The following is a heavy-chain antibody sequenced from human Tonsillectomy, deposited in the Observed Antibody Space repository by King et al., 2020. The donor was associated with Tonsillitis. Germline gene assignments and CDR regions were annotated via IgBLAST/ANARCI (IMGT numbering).Heavy chain of an antibody. CDR2: IWYDGSNK. J-gene: IGHJ4*02. CDR1: GFTFSSYG. CDR3: ARDHHVDTPFDY. D-gene: IGHD5-18*01. Sequence: VQLVESGGGVVQPGRSLRLSCAASGFTFSSYGMHWVRQAPGKGLEWVAVIWYDGSNKYYADSVKGRFTISRDNSKNTLYLQMNSLRAEDTAVYYCARDHHVDTPFDYWGQGTLVTVSS. V-gene: IGHV3-33*01.